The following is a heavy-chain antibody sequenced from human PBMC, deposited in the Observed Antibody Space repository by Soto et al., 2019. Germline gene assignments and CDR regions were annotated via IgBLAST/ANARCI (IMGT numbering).Heavy chain of an antibody. Sequence: PGGSRRRSWAASGFTFCSYAMSCVRQAPGNRLRCVSAISVSGGTTCYSYCVSGRSTISIDNSKNMLYLHMSNLRSDYTAIHYFVKSVVREFRERERYSYWGQGNLVTVYS. D-gene: IGHD1-1*01. J-gene: IGHJ4*02. V-gene: IGHV3-23*01. CDR1: GFTFCSYA. CDR2: ISVSGGTT. CDR3: VKSVVREFRERERYSY.